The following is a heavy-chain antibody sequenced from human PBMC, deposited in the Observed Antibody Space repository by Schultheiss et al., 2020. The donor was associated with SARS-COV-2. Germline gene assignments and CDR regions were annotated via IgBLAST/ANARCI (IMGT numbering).Heavy chain of an antibody. Sequence: SQTLSLTCTVSGGSISSSSYYWSWIRQPAGKGLEWIGRIYTSGSTNYNPSLKSRVTISVDTSKNQFSLKLSSVTAADTAVYYCAFIGYCSGGSCYAIDYWGQGTLVTVSS. J-gene: IGHJ4*02. V-gene: IGHV4-61*02. CDR1: GGSISSSSYY. CDR2: IYTSGST. CDR3: AFIGYCSGGSCYAIDY. D-gene: IGHD2-15*01.